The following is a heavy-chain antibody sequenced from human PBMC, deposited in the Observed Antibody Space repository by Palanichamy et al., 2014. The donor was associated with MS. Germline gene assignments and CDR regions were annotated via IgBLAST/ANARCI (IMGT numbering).Heavy chain of an antibody. Sequence: QVQLQESGPGLVKPSETLSPTCTVSGGSISSYYWSWIRQPAGKGLEWTGRISASGSTNYNPSLKSRVTMSIDTSKNQFSLKLGSVTAADTAVFYCARDDSTSLDYWGQGTLVTVSS. D-gene: IGHD3-22*01. CDR1: GGSISSYY. CDR3: ARDDSTSLDY. J-gene: IGHJ4*02. CDR2: ISASGST. V-gene: IGHV4-4*07.